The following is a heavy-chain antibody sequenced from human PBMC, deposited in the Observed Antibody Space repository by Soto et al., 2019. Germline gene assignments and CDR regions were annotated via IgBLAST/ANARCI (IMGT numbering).Heavy chain of an antibody. CDR2: IGSKAYGGII. D-gene: IGHD3-22*01. Sequence: GSLRLSCTASGFTFGEYAMNWIRQAPGGGLEWVGFIGSKAYGGIIEYAASVKGRFAISRDDSKSIAYLQMSSLKTEDTGVYYCSRSDDSSGYPPLQYWGQGTLVTVSS. V-gene: IGHV3-49*03. CDR1: GFTFGEYA. J-gene: IGHJ1*01. CDR3: SRSDDSSGYPPLQY.